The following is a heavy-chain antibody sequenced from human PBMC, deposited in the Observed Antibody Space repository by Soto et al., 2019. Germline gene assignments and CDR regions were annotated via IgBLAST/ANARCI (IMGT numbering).Heavy chain of an antibody. CDR3: ARDWKGFFDP. D-gene: IGHD1-1*01. CDR1: GASISSADLC. J-gene: IGHJ5*02. CDR2: IHDSGNT. Sequence: SETLSLSCAVSGASISSADLCWVWLRQPPGKGLEWIGYIHDSGNTDYNPSLKSRVTISVDTSENQFSLKLSSVTAADTAVYYCARDWKGFFDPWGQGTLVTVSS. V-gene: IGHV4-61*08.